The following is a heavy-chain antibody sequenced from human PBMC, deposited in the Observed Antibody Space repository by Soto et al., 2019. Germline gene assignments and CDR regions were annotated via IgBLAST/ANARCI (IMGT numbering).Heavy chain of an antibody. CDR3: ARAPAPYYGSRGRDALDI. CDR1: GGSFSGYY. Sequence: QVQLQQWGAGLLKPSETLSLTCAVYGGSFSGYYWGWIRQPPGKGLEWIGEINHSGSTNYNPSLKSRVTISVDTSKHQFSLKLSSVTAADTAVYYCARAPAPYYGSRGRDALDIWGQGTIVTVSS. J-gene: IGHJ3*02. V-gene: IGHV4-34*01. CDR2: INHSGST. D-gene: IGHD3-16*01.